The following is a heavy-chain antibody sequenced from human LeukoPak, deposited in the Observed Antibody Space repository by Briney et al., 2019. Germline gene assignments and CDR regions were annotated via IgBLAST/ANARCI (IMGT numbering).Heavy chain of an antibody. CDR2: IYYSGST. CDR1: GGSISSSSYY. J-gene: IGHJ4*02. V-gene: IGHV4-39*01. CDR3: ARILGSGWTDY. D-gene: IGHD6-19*01. Sequence: PSETLSLTCTVSGGSISSSSYYWGWIRQPPGKGLEWIGSIYYSGSTHYNPSLKSRVTISVDTSKNQFSLKLSSVTAADTAVYYCARILGSGWTDYWGQGTLVTVSS.